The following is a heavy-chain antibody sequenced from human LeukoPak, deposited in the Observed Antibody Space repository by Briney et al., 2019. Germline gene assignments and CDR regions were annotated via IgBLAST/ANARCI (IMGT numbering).Heavy chain of an antibody. J-gene: IGHJ1*01. D-gene: IGHD3-22*01. CDR2: IYYSGYA. CDR1: GGFISSSSYC. Sequence: SETLSLTCTLSGGFISSSSYCWGWIRQPPGKGLEWIRDIYYSGYAYYNPAIKSRVSMSIDTSKNQFYLELRSVAAADTALYYCARRRYYDSTGYLEWGQGTLVTVTS. CDR3: ARRRYYDSTGYLE. V-gene: IGHV4-39*01.